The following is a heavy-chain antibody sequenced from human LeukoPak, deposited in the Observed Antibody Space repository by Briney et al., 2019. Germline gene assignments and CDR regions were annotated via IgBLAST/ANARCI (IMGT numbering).Heavy chain of an antibody. J-gene: IGHJ4*02. CDR1: GFTFSSYG. CDR3: AKDMAAADTPYFDY. Sequence: PGGSLRLSCAASGFTFSSYGMHWVRQAPGKGLEWVAFIRYDGSNKYYADSVKGRFTISRDNSKNTLYLQMNSLRAEDTAVYYCAKDMAAADTPYFDYWGQGTLVTVSS. CDR2: IRYDGSNK. D-gene: IGHD6-13*01. V-gene: IGHV3-30*02.